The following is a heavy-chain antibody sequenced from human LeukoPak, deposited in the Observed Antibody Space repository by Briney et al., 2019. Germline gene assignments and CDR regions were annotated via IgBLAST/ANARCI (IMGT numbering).Heavy chain of an antibody. Sequence: ASVKVSCKASGYTFTSYGISWVRQAPGQGLEWMGWISPNSGGTNYAQKFQGRVTMTRDTSISTAYMELSRLRSDDTAVYYCARGPMYSSSFYFPYYGMDVWGQGTTVTVSS. D-gene: IGHD6-6*01. CDR2: ISPNSGGT. CDR3: ARGPMYSSSFYFPYYGMDV. CDR1: GYTFTSYG. J-gene: IGHJ6*02. V-gene: IGHV1-2*02.